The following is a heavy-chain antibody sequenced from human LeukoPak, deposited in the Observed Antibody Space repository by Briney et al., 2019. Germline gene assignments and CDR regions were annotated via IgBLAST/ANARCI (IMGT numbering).Heavy chain of an antibody. V-gene: IGHV3-73*01. CDR1: GFTFSGSA. J-gene: IGHJ4*02. CDR2: IRSKANSYAT. Sequence: GGSLKLSCAASGFTFSGSAMHWVRQASGKGLEWVGRIRSKANSYATACAASVKGRFTISRDDSKNTAYLQMNSLKTEDTAVYYCTRQDYDFWSGGNDYWGQGTLVTVSS. CDR3: TRQDYDFWSGGNDY. D-gene: IGHD3-3*01.